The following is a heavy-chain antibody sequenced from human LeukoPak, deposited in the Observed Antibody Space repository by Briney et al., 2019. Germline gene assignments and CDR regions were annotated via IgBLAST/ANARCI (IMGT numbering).Heavy chain of an antibody. CDR1: GYTFTGYY. CDR3: ARDLTRLTIFGVVGEGPKANDP. V-gene: IGHV1-2*02. Sequence: ASVKVSCKASGYTFTGYYMHWVRQAPGQGLEWMGWINPNSGGTNYAQKFQGRVTMTRDTSISTAYMELSRLRSDDTAVHYCARDLTRLTIFGVVGEGPKANDPWGQGTLVTVSS. CDR2: INPNSGGT. D-gene: IGHD3-3*01. J-gene: IGHJ5*02.